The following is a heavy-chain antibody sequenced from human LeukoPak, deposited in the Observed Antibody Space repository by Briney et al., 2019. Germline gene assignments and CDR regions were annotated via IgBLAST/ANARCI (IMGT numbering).Heavy chain of an antibody. D-gene: IGHD3-10*01. Sequence: SETLSLTCAVYGGSFSGYYWSWIRQPPGRGLEWIGEINHSGSTNYNPSLKSRVTISVDTSKNQFSLKLSSVTAADTAVYYCARDTTYYYGSGSYGAFDIWGQGTMVTSLQ. V-gene: IGHV4-34*01. CDR1: GGSFSGYY. CDR2: INHSGST. J-gene: IGHJ3*02. CDR3: ARDTTYYYGSGSYGAFDI.